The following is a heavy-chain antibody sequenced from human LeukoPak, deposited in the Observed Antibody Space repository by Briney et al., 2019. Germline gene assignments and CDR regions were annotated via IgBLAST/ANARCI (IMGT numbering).Heavy chain of an antibody. CDR1: GFTFSNYW. Sequence: PGGSLRLSCAASGFTFSNYWMNWVRQAPGKGLEWVANIKQDGGEKSYVDSVKGRFTISRDNAKNSLHLQMNSLRAEDTAVYYCARDGLLWFGERGDYWGQGTLVTVSS. D-gene: IGHD3-10*01. V-gene: IGHV3-7*03. CDR3: ARDGLLWFGERGDY. J-gene: IGHJ4*02. CDR2: IKQDGGEK.